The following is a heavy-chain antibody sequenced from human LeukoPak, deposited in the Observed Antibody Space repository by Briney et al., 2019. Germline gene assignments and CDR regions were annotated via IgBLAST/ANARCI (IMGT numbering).Heavy chain of an antibody. J-gene: IGHJ4*02. CDR1: GLTFSNYA. CDR3: TTEHDYSNLAEDY. V-gene: IGHV3-23*01. Sequence: GGSLRLSCAASGLTFSNYAMTWVRQAPGKGLEWVSSILASGSSTYYADSVKGRFTISRDNSYNTLYLQMSSLRAEDTAVYYCTTEHDYSNLAEDYWGQGTLVTVSS. CDR2: ILASGSST. D-gene: IGHD4-11*01.